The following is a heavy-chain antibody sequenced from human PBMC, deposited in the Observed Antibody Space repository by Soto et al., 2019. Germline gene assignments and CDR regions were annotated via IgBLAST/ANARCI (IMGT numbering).Heavy chain of an antibody. CDR1: GYTFTSYA. CDR3: AVGGSGSYYQSPYYYYYYGMDV. CDR2: INTNTGNP. Sequence: ASVKVSCKASGYTFTSYAMNWVRQAPGQGLEWMGWINTNTGNPTYAQGFTGRFVFSLDTSVSTAYLQICSLKAEDTAVYYCAVGGSGSYYQSPYYYYYYGMDVWGQGTTVTVSS. J-gene: IGHJ6*02. V-gene: IGHV7-4-1*01. D-gene: IGHD3-10*01.